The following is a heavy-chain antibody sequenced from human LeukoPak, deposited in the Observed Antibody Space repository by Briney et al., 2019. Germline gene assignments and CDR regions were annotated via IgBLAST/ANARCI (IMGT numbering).Heavy chain of an antibody. D-gene: IGHD6-13*01. Sequence: PSETRSLTCNVAGGSISSSCHYWGWIRQPPGNGLEGFGSIYYSGSTYYNPSLKSRVTISIDTSKNQFSLRLNSVTAADTAVYYCARDSPAAPYYYGMDVWGPGTKVTVSS. CDR1: GGSISSSCHY. J-gene: IGHJ6*02. CDR3: ARDSPAAPYYYGMDV. CDR2: IYYSGST. V-gene: IGHV4-39*07.